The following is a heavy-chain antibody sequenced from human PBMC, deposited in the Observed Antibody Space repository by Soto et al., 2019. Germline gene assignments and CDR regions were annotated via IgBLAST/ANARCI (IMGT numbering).Heavy chain of an antibody. CDR1: GGSISSGGYY. J-gene: IGHJ4*02. V-gene: IGHV4-31*03. CDR3: ARALYSSSAYYFDY. D-gene: IGHD6-6*01. Sequence: SETLSLTCTVSGGSISSGGYYLSWIRQHPGKGLEWIGYIYYSGSTYYNPSLKSRVTISVDTSKNQFSLKLSSVTAADTAVYYCARALYSSSAYYFDYWGQGTLVTVSS. CDR2: IYYSGST.